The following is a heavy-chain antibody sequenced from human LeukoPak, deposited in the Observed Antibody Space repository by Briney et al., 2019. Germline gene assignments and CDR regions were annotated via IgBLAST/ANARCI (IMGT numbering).Heavy chain of an antibody. Sequence: GGSLRLSCAASGFTFSSYDMSWVRQAPGKGLEWVSAISASGGSTYYADSVKGRFTISRDNSKNTLYLQMNSLRAEDTAVYYCAKDRTGTNWFDPWGQGTLVTVSS. J-gene: IGHJ5*02. D-gene: IGHD1-7*01. V-gene: IGHV3-23*01. CDR1: GFTFSSYD. CDR3: AKDRTGTNWFDP. CDR2: ISASGGST.